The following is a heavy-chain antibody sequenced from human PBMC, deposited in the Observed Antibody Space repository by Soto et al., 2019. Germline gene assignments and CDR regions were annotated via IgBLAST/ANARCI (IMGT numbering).Heavy chain of an antibody. D-gene: IGHD3-3*01. CDR1: GGTFSSYA. J-gene: IGHJ6*02. CDR2: IIPIFGTA. Sequence: QVQLVQSGAEVKKPGSSVKVSCKASGGTFSSYAISWVRQAPGQGLEWMGGIIPIFGTANYAQKFQGRVTINADESTSTAYMELSSLRSEDTAVYYCASSKSSGYYYYYYGMDVWGQGTTVTFSS. V-gene: IGHV1-69*01. CDR3: ASSKSSGYYYYYYGMDV.